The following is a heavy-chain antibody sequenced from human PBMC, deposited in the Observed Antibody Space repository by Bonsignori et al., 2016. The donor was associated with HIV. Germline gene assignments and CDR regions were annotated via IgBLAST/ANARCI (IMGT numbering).Heavy chain of an antibody. V-gene: IGHV3-23*01. CDR3: AKDQWLGTSDY. Sequence: WIRQPPGKGLEWVSAISGSGGSTYYADSVKGRFTISRDNSKNTLYLQMNSLRAEDTAVYYCAKDQWLGTSDYWGQGTLVTVSS. J-gene: IGHJ4*02. CDR2: ISGSGGST. D-gene: IGHD6-19*01.